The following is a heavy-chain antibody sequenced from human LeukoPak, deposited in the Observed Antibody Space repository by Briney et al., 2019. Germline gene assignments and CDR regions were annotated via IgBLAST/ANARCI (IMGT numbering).Heavy chain of an antibody. D-gene: IGHD3-16*01. CDR2: INAGNGNT. V-gene: IGHV1-3*01. CDR1: GYTFTSYA. J-gene: IGHJ6*02. Sequence: ASVKVSCKASGYTFTSYAMHWVRQAPGQRLEWMGWINAGNGNTKYSQKFQGRVTITRDTSASTAYMELSSLRSEDTAVYYCARIRGGYGDSHYGMDVWGQGTTVTVSS. CDR3: ARIRGGYGDSHYGMDV.